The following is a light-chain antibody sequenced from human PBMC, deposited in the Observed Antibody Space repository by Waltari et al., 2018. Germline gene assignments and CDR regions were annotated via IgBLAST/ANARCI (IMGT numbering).Light chain of an antibody. Sequence: QSVLTQPPSASGTPGQRVNISCSGGRSNIGSNPVVWYRQVPGTAPTLLIHSSHQRPSGVPDRFSGSKSGTSASLDISGLQAEDEVDYFCATWDDSLDGPVFGGGTKLTVL. J-gene: IGLJ3*02. V-gene: IGLV1-44*01. CDR2: SSH. CDR1: RSNIGSNP. CDR3: ATWDDSLDGPV.